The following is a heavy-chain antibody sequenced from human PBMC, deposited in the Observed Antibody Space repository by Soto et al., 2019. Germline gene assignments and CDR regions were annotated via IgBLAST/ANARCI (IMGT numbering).Heavy chain of an antibody. D-gene: IGHD2-15*01. Sequence: PSETLSLTCTVSGGSISSYHWSWIRQPPGKGLEWIGYIYYSGSTNYNPSLKSRVTISVDTSKNQFSLKLSSVTAADTAVYYCAREQGDCSGGSCHEFDYWGQGTLVTVSS. CDR1: GGSISSYH. CDR3: AREQGDCSGGSCHEFDY. CDR2: IYYSGST. J-gene: IGHJ4*02. V-gene: IGHV4-59*01.